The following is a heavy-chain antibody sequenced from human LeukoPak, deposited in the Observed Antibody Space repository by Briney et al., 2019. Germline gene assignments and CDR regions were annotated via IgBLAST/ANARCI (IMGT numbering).Heavy chain of an antibody. CDR1: GYTFTSYG. D-gene: IGHD3-16*02. CDR2: ISAYNGNT. J-gene: IGHJ1*01. V-gene: IGHV1-18*01. Sequence: ASVKVSCKASGYTFTSYGISWVRQAPGQGLEWMGWISAYNGNTNYAQKLQGRVTMTTDTSTSTAYMELRSLRSDDTAVYYCARGQGYDYIWGNYRSRRDYFQNWGQGTLVTVSS. CDR3: ARGQGYDYIWGNYRSRRDYFQN.